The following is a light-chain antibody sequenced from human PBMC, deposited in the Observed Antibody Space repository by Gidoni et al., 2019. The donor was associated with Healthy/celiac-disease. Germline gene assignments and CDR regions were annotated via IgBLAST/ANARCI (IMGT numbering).Light chain of an antibody. CDR2: WAS. J-gene: IGKJ3*01. CDR1: QSVLYSSNNKNY. Sequence: DIVMTQSPDSLAVSLGERATINCKSSQSVLYSSNNKNYLAWYQQKPGQPPKLLIYWASTRESGVPDQFSGSGSGTDFTLTISILQAEDVAVYYCQQYYSTPFTFGPGTKVDIK. V-gene: IGKV4-1*01. CDR3: QQYYSTPFT.